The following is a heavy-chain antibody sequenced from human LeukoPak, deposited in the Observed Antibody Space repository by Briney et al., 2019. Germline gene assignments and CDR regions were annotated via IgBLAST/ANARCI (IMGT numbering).Heavy chain of an antibody. CDR3: ARRFDS. J-gene: IGHJ4*02. CDR1: GFTLSNYE. Sequence: GGSLRLSCAASGFTLSNYELNWVRQAPGKGLEWLSQISSSGGTIYYADSVKGRFTISRDNSKNSLYLQMNSLRVEDTALYYCARRFDSWGQGTLVTVSS. V-gene: IGHV3-48*03. CDR2: ISSSGGTI.